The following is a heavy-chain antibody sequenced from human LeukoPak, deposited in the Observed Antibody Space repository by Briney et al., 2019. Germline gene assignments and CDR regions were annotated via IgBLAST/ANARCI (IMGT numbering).Heavy chain of an antibody. Sequence: HGGSLRLSCAASGFTFSSYSMNWVRQAPGKGLEWVSYISSSSSTIYYAHSVKGRFTISRDNAKNSLYLQMNSLRAEDTAVYYCARDSGTLDFDYWGQGTLVTVSS. J-gene: IGHJ4*02. CDR3: ARDSGTLDFDY. CDR1: GFTFSSYS. D-gene: IGHD6-13*01. V-gene: IGHV3-48*01. CDR2: ISSSSSTI.